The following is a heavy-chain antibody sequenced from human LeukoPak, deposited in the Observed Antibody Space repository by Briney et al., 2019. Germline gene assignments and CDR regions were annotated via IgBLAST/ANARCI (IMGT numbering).Heavy chain of an antibody. CDR1: GFTFSTYA. CDR2: ISAGGGNT. D-gene: IGHD5-18*01. J-gene: IGHJ4*02. Sequence: GSLRLSCAASGFTFSTYAMSLVRQAPGKGLEWVSAISAGGGNTYYADSVKGRFTISRDNSKNTLYLQMNSLRAEDTAIYYCAKDYTWIQLWLDYWGQGTLVTVSS. V-gene: IGHV3-23*01. CDR3: AKDYTWIQLWLDY.